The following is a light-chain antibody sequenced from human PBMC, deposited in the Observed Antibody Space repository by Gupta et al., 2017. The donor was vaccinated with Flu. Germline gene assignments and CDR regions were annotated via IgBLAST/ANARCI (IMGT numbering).Light chain of an antibody. CDR3: SAGDDSLDGYV. V-gene: IGLV1-44*01. CDR2: NND. Sequence: QSVLTQPPSASGTPGQRVTISCSGSSSNIGSNTVNWYQHLPGTAPILLIYNNDQRPSGVPDRFSGSKSGTSASLAISGLRPEDEADYYCSAGDDSLDGYVFGTGTKVTVL. J-gene: IGLJ1*01. CDR1: SSNIGSNT.